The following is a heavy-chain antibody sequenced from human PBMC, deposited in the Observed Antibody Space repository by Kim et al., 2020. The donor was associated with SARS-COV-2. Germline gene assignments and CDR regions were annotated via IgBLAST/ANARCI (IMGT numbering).Heavy chain of an antibody. Sequence: GGSLRLSCAASGFTFSSYAMSWVRQAPGKGLEWVSAISGSGGSTYYADSVKGRFTISRDNSKNTLYLQMNSLRAEDTAVYYCAKDRGYIWSGYYGGNRYYYYGMDVWGQGTTVTVSS. CDR2: ISGSGGST. J-gene: IGHJ6*02. CDR1: GFTFSSYA. D-gene: IGHD3-3*01. V-gene: IGHV3-23*01. CDR3: AKDRGYIWSGYYGGNRYYYYGMDV.